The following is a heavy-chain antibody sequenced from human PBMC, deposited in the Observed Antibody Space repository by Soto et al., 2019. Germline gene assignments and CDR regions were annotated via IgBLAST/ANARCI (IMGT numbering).Heavy chain of an antibody. Sequence: PGGSLRLSCAASGFTFSSYEMNWVRHAPGKGLEWVSYISSSGSTIYYADSVKGRFTISRDNAKNSLYLQMNSLRAEDTAVYYCARENDFWSGPNGMDVWGQGTTVTVSS. V-gene: IGHV3-48*03. CDR1: GFTFSSYE. D-gene: IGHD3-3*01. CDR3: ARENDFWSGPNGMDV. CDR2: ISSSGSTI. J-gene: IGHJ6*02.